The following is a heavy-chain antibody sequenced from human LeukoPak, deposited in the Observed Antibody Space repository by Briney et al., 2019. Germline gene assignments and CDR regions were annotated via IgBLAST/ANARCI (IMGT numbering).Heavy chain of an antibody. Sequence: AGGSLRLSCAVSGFTVGNNYMSWVRQAPGKGLEWVSVIYSGGSTYHADSVKGRFTISRDNSKNTLYPQMNSLRAEDTAVYYCARVDYNRKVDYWGQGTLVTVSS. CDR1: GFTVGNNY. V-gene: IGHV3-66*01. CDR2: IYSGGST. CDR3: ARVDYNRKVDY. D-gene: IGHD3-16*01. J-gene: IGHJ4*02.